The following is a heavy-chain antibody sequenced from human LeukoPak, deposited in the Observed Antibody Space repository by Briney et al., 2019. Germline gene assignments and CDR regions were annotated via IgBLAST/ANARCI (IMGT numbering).Heavy chain of an antibody. CDR2: IYTSGST. Sequence: SETLSLTCTVSGGSISSYYWSWIRQPAGKGLEWIGRIYTSGSTNYNPSLKSRVTISVDTSKNQFSLKLSSVTAADTAVYYCARPRITMVRGVIGGLFYWGQGTLVTVSS. CDR3: ARPRITMVRGVIGGLFY. CDR1: GGSISSYY. D-gene: IGHD3-10*01. J-gene: IGHJ4*02. V-gene: IGHV4-4*07.